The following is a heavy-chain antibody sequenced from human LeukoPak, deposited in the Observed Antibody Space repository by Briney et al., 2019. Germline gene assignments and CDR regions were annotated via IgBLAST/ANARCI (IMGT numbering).Heavy chain of an antibody. J-gene: IGHJ4*02. Sequence: SETLSLTCTVSGGSISSYHWSWIRQPPGKGLEWIGYIYYSGSTNYNPSLKSRVTISVDTSKNQFSLKLSSVTAADTAVYYCARKPLGSYGYGYYFDYWGQGTLVTVSS. CDR3: ARKPLGSYGYGYYFDY. V-gene: IGHV4-59*08. D-gene: IGHD5-18*01. CDR2: IYYSGST. CDR1: GGSISSYH.